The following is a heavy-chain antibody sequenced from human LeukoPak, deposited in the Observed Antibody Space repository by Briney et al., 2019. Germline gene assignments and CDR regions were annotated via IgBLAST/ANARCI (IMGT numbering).Heavy chain of an antibody. CDR2: IYHSGST. CDR3: AREGDIAAAY. CDR1: GGSISSGGYY. J-gene: IGHJ4*02. D-gene: IGHD6-13*01. Sequence: PSETLSLTCTVSGGSISSGGYYWSWIRQPPGKGLEWIGYIYHSGSTYYNPSLKSRVTISVDRSRNQFSLKLSSVTAADTAVYYCAREGDIAAAYWGQGTLVTVSS. V-gene: IGHV4-30-2*01.